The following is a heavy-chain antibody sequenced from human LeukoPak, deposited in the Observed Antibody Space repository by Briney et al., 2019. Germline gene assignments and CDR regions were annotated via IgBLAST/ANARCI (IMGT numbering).Heavy chain of an antibody. CDR3: AKPSAYYYYYYYMDV. V-gene: IGHV3-23*01. J-gene: IGHJ6*03. CDR2: ISGSGGST. CDR1: GFTFSSYA. Sequence: PGGSLRLSCAASGFTFSSYAMSWVRQAPGKGLEWVSAISGSGGSTYYADSVKGRFTISRDNSKNTLYLQMNSLRAEDTAVYYCAKPSAYYYYYYYMDVWGKGTTVTVSS.